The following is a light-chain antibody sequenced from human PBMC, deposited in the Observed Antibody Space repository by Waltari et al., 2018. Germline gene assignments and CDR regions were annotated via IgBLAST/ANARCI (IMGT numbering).Light chain of an antibody. CDR2: EVN. CDR1: SIDVGNYNL. J-gene: IGLJ2*01. Sequence: GLSITISCTGTSIDVGNYNLVSWYQQHPGKAPQLMIYEVNKRPSGVSNRFSGSKSGNTASLTIAGLQAEDEADYYCCSYAGSTTVIFGGGTKLTVL. V-gene: IGLV2-23*02. CDR3: CSYAGSTTVI.